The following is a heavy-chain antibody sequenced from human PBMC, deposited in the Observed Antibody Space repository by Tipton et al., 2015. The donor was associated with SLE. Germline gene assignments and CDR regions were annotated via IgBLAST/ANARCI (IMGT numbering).Heavy chain of an antibody. CDR3: ARDRGPEGAGWYFDL. D-gene: IGHD3-10*01. J-gene: IGHJ2*01. CDR1: GDSVSSNNAG. CDR2: TYYRSKWYY. V-gene: IGHV6-1*01. Sequence: GLVKPSQTLSLTCAISGDSVSSNNAGWDWIRQSPSRGLEWLGRTYYRSKWYYEYAVSVKSRIIISPDTSKNQFYLQLNSVTPEDTAVYYCARDRGPEGAGWYFDLWGRGTLVTVSS.